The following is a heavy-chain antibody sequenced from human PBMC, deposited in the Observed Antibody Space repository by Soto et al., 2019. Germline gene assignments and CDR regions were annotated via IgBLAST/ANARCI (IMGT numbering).Heavy chain of an antibody. Sequence: SVKVSCKASGTTFSSYAISRVRQAPGQGLEWMGGIIPFSGTANYAQKFQGRVTITADESTNTAYMEVNSLRSDDTAVYYCATFHYYDSSAYPAPSYYFDYWGQGSLVTVSS. CDR1: GTTFSSYA. CDR2: IIPFSGTA. D-gene: IGHD3-22*01. CDR3: ATFHYYDSSAYPAPSYYFDY. V-gene: IGHV1-69*13. J-gene: IGHJ4*02.